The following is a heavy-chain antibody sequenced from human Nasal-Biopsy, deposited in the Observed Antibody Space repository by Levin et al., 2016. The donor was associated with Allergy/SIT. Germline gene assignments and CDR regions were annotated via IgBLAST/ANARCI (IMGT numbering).Heavy chain of an antibody. CDR1: GGPIRNDLNS. V-gene: IGHV4-61*02. CDR3: AGGAHEYNHAMDV. J-gene: IGHJ6*02. Sequence: SETLSLTCLVSGGPIRNDLNSWTWIRQPAGKGLEWIGRVFARGSPDYNPSLRGRVTISVDTSESRVSLKVRSLTAADTALYYCAGGAHEYNHAMDVWGQGTAVTVSS. CDR2: VFARGSP. D-gene: IGHD1-1*01.